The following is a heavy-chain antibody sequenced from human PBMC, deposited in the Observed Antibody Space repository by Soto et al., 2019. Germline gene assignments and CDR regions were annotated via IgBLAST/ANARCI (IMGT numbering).Heavy chain of an antibody. Sequence: QLQLQESGPGLVKPSETLSLTCTVSGGSVTSDTYHWGWVRQPPGKGLEWIGSIYHSGTTYYNPSLESRVTISVDTSNNQFSLKLSSVTAADTAVYYCARWVTTGTGRGYFDFWGLGSLVPVSS. D-gene: IGHD1-1*01. J-gene: IGHJ4*02. CDR2: IYHSGTT. V-gene: IGHV4-39*01. CDR3: ARWVTTGTGRGYFDF. CDR1: GGSVTSDTYH.